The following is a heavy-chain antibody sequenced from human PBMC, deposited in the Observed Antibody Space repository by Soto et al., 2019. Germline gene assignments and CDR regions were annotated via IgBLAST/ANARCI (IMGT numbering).Heavy chain of an antibody. V-gene: IGHV4-34*01. CDR2: INHSGST. J-gene: IGHJ5*02. CDR1: GGSFSGYY. CDR3: ARIAVAGSPPWFDP. D-gene: IGHD6-19*01. Sequence: QVQLQQWGAGLLKPSETLSLTCAVYGGSFSGYYWSWIRQPPGKGLEWIGEINHSGSTNYNPSLKSRVTISVDTSKNQFSLKLSSVTAADTAVYYCARIAVAGSPPWFDPWGQGTLVTVSS.